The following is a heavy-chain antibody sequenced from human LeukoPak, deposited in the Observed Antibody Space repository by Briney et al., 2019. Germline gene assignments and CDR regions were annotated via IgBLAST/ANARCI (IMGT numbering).Heavy chain of an antibody. V-gene: IGHV4-38-2*02. Sequence: PSETLSLTCTVSGYSISSGYYWGWIRQPPGKGLEWIGSIYHSGSTYYNPSLKSRVTISVDTSKNQFSLKLSSVTAADTAVYYCARGWEQWPFGDYWGQGTLVTVSS. D-gene: IGHD6-19*01. CDR3: ARGWEQWPFGDY. CDR1: GYSISSGYY. CDR2: IYHSGST. J-gene: IGHJ4*02.